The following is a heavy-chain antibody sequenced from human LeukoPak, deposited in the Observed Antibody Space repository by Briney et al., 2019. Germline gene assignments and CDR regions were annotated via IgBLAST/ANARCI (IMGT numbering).Heavy chain of an antibody. CDR1: GFTFSDYY. V-gene: IGHV3-66*01. J-gene: IGHJ5*02. D-gene: IGHD3-10*01. CDR3: ARDRGRVAVRGVTRFDP. Sequence: GGSLRLSCAASGFTFSDYYMSWIRQAPGKGLEWVSVIYSGGYTYYADSVKGRFTISRDNSKNTLYLQVNSLRAEDTAVYYCARDRGRVAVRGVTRFDPWGQGTLVTVSS. CDR2: IYSGGYT.